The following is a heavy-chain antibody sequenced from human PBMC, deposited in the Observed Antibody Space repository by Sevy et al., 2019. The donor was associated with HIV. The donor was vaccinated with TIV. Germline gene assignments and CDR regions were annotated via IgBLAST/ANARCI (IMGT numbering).Heavy chain of an antibody. CDR1: GFTFSNAW. J-gene: IGHJ4*02. CDR2: IKSKTDGGTI. V-gene: IGHV3-15*01. Sequence: GGSLRLSCAASGFTFSNAWMSWVRQAPGKGLEWVGRIKSKTDGGTIDYAAPVKGRFSISREDSKNTLYLQMNSLKIEDTAVYYCASRHYYGSGSYPDSWGQGILVTVSS. D-gene: IGHD3-10*01. CDR3: ASRHYYGSGSYPDS.